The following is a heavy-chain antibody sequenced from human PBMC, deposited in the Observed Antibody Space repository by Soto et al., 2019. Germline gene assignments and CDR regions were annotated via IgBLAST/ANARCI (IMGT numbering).Heavy chain of an antibody. V-gene: IGHV1-3*05. Sequence: QVQLVQSGAEEKKPGASVKVSCKASGYTFTSYAMHWVRQAPGQRLEWMGWINAGNGNTKYSQKFQGRVTITRDTSASTAYMELSSLRSEDTAVYYCARDARWQYSGYERYWFDPWGQGTLVTVSS. CDR1: GYTFTSYA. CDR2: INAGNGNT. CDR3: ARDARWQYSGYERYWFDP. J-gene: IGHJ5*02. D-gene: IGHD5-12*01.